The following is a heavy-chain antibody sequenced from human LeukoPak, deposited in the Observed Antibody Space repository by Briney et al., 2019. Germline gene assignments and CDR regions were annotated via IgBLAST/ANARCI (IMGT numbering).Heavy chain of an antibody. CDR1: GFTFSSSA. V-gene: IGHV3-23*01. CDR3: ARGHYGLDV. CDR2: ISDDGDA. J-gene: IGHJ6*02. Sequence: PGGSLRLSCAASGFTFSSSAMTWVRQAPGKGLEWVSAISDDGDAKYAVSVKGRFSISRDNAKNSLYLQMNSLRAEDTAVYYCARGHYGLDVWGQGTTVTVSS.